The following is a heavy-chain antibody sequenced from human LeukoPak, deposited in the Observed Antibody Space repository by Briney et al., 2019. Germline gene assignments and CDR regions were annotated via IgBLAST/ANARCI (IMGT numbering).Heavy chain of an antibody. Sequence: GGSLRLSCAVSGFTFTDYWMNWVRQAPGKGLEWVASIRQDGSETSYVDSVNGRFTISRDNTKNSLHLQMSSLRDEDTAVYYCARDGTAPGLYFDLWGQGTLVTVSS. D-gene: IGHD6-13*01. CDR3: ARDGTAPGLYFDL. J-gene: IGHJ4*01. V-gene: IGHV3-7*01. CDR1: GFTFTDYW. CDR2: IRQDGSET.